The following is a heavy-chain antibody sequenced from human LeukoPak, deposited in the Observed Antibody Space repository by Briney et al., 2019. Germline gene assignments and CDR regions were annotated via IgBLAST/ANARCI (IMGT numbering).Heavy chain of an antibody. V-gene: IGHV1-2*02. CDR2: INPNSGGT. D-gene: IGHD6-13*01. Sequence: ASVKVSCKASGYTFTGCYVHWVRQAPGQGLEWMGWINPNSGGTNYAQKFQGRVTMTRDTSISTAYMELSRLRSDDTAVYYCARGPRSYSSSWYNWFDPWGQGTLVTVSS. CDR3: ARGPRSYSSSWYNWFDP. CDR1: GYTFTGCY. J-gene: IGHJ5*02.